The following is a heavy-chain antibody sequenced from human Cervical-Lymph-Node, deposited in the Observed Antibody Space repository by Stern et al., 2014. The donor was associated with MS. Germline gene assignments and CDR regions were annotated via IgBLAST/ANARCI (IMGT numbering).Heavy chain of an antibody. J-gene: IGHJ4*02. D-gene: IGHD6-19*01. CDR2: INPNNGDT. CDR1: GYIFTAYY. CDR3: ARDRASAWYALDF. Sequence: QVQLVQSDAEVTKPGASVKVSCRPSGYIFTAYYIHWVRQAPGQGLEWMGRINPNNGDTHYAQNFQGRVTMTRDTSLKTVYMEFSKLKSDDTALYFCARDRASAWYALDFWGQGTLVTVSS. V-gene: IGHV1-2*02.